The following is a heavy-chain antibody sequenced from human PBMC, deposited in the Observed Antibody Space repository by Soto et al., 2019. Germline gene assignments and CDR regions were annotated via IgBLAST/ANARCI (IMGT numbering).Heavy chain of an antibody. Sequence: LRLSCAASGFTFSIYAMTWVRQAPGKGVXWXXAXSFXGGSTYCADSVKGRFTTYRDNSRVTLYLQINPLRAEDTDVYYCAKSTVERRGENYLYYYMDLCGQGTKVTVSS. CDR2: XSFXGGST. J-gene: IGHJ6*03. CDR3: AKSTVERRGENYLYYYMDL. CDR1: GFTFSIYA. D-gene: IGHD1-1*01. V-gene: IGHV3-23*01.